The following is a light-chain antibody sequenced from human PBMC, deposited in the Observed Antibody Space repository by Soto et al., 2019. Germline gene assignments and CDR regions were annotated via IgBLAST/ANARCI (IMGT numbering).Light chain of an antibody. V-gene: IGLV2-11*01. J-gene: IGLJ1*01. CDR1: SSDVGGYNY. CDR3: CSYAGSYTWL. CDR2: DVN. Sequence: QSVLTQPRSVSGSPGQSVTISCTGTSSDVGGYNYVSWFQQHPGKAPKLMIYDVNQRPSGVPDRFSNSKSGNTASLTISGRQAEDEAHYYCCSYAGSYTWLFGTGTKVTVL.